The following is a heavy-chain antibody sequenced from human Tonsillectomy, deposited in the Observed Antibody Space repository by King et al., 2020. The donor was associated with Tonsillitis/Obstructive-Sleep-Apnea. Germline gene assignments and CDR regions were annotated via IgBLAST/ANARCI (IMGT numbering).Heavy chain of an antibody. CDR3: ARDLLGGSGRTYYYYMDV. Sequence: QLVQSGGGVVQPGRSLRLSCAASGFTFSSYAMHWVRQAPGKGLEWVAVISYDGSNKYYADSVKGRITISRDNSKNTLYLQMNSLRAEDTAVYYCARDLLGGSGRTYYYYMDVWGKGTTVTVSS. J-gene: IGHJ6*03. V-gene: IGHV3-30*01. CDR2: ISYDGSNK. D-gene: IGHD1-26*01. CDR1: GFTFSSYA.